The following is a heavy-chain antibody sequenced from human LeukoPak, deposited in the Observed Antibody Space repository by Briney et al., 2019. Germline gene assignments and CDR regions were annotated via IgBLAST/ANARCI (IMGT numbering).Heavy chain of an antibody. CDR2: INHSGST. V-gene: IGHV4-34*01. CDR3: ARGRRKCSGGSCYSGLVDY. D-gene: IGHD2-15*01. J-gene: IGHJ4*02. Sequence: SETLSLTCAVYGGSFSGCYWSWIRQPPGKGLEWIGEINHSGSTNYNPSLKSRVTISVDTSKNQFSLKLSSVTAADTAVYYCARGRRKCSGGSCYSGLVDYWGQGTLVTVSS. CDR1: GGSFSGCY.